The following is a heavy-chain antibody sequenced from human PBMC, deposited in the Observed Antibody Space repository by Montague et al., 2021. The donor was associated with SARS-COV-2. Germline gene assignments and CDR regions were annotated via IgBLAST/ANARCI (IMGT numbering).Heavy chain of an antibody. CDR3: ASGNCRGGFCCYGVAFDV. CDR1: GASINIGSYY. J-gene: IGHJ3*01. Sequence: SETLSLTCTVSGASINIGSYYWTWIRQSPGKPLEWVGYIHDSGTTNYNPSLKSRVTILEDTSRNQFSLNLTSVTAADTAVYYCASGNCRGGFCCYGVAFDVGAQGTMVTVS. D-gene: IGHD2-15*01. CDR2: IHDSGTT. V-gene: IGHV4-61*01.